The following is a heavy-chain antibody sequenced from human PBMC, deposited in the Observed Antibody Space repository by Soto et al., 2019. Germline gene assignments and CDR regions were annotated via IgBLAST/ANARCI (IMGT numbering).Heavy chain of an antibody. CDR2: ISGSGGST. CDR3: AKVDLSNTGYSSGWYRGGYFQH. Sequence: PGGSLRLSCAASGFTFSSYAMSWVRRAPGKGLEWVSAISGSGGSTYYADSVKGRFTISRDNSKNTLYLQMNSLRAEDTAVYYCAKVDLSNTGYSSGWYRGGYFQHWGQGTLVTVSS. J-gene: IGHJ1*01. V-gene: IGHV3-23*01. D-gene: IGHD6-19*01. CDR1: GFTFSSYA.